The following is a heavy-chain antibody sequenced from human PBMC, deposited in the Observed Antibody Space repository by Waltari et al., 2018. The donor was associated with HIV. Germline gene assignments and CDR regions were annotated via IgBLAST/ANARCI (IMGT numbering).Heavy chain of an antibody. CDR2: IYYIGST. CDR3: ARVSDYYGSGSYSLDY. Sequence: VQLQESGPGLVKPSETLSTTCTVPGGSISSYYWSWLRQPPGKGLEWIGYIYYIGSTNYNPSLKSRVTISVDTSKNQFSLKLSSVTAADTAVYYCARVSDYYGSGSYSLDYWGQGTLVTVSS. CDR1: GGSISSYY. D-gene: IGHD3-10*01. J-gene: IGHJ4*02. V-gene: IGHV4-59*01.